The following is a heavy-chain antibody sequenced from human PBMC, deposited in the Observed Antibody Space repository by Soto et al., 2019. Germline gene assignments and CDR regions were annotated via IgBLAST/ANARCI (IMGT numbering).Heavy chain of an antibody. CDR3: ATRFMVRGVIITSGWFDP. CDR1: CGSIISSNW. Sequence: SETLSLTCAFSCGSIISSNWWSWVRQPPGKGLEWIGEIYHSGSTNYNPSLKSRVTISVDKSKNQFSLKLSSVTAADTAVYYCATRFMVRGVIITSGWFDPWDQGTLVTVSS. D-gene: IGHD3-10*01. CDR2: IYHSGST. J-gene: IGHJ5*02. V-gene: IGHV4-4*02.